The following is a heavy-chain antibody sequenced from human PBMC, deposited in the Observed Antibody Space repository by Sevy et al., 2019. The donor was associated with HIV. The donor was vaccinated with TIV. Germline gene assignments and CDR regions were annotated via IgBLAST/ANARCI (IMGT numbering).Heavy chain of an antibody. CDR3: ARHVLLGSKYDYWGGRYGSGSYYFDY. J-gene: IGHJ4*02. Sequence: SETLSLTCSVSGGSIRSSNYYWGWIRQPPGRGLEWIGIVSYSGNTYSTPSLKSRVTMSVDSSKHEFSLKLTSVTVADTAVFYCARHVLLGSKYDYWGGRYGSGSYYFDYWGQGTLVTVSS. D-gene: IGHD3-10*01. V-gene: IGHV4-39*01. CDR1: GGSIRSSNYY. CDR2: VSYSGNT.